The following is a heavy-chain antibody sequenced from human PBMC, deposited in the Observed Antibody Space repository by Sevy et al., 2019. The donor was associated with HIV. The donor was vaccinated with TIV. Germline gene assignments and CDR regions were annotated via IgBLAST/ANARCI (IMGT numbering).Heavy chain of an antibody. Sequence: GESLKISCAASGFTFSNAWMSWVRQAPGKGLEWVGRIKSKTDGGTTDYAAPVKGRFTISRDDSKNTLYLQMNSLKTGDTAVYYCTTEPIAVIDYWGQGTLVTVSS. J-gene: IGHJ4*02. CDR3: TTEPIAVIDY. D-gene: IGHD6-19*01. CDR1: GFTFSNAW. CDR2: IKSKTDGGTT. V-gene: IGHV3-15*01.